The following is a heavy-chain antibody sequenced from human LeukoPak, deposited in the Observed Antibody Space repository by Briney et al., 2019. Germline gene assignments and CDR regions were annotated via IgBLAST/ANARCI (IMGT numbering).Heavy chain of an antibody. Sequence: GGSLRLSCAASGFTFSSYGFTFSSYGMHWVRQAPGKGLEWVALISYDGSNEYYADSVKGRFTISRDNSNNTLYLQMNSLRDEDTAVYYCARDRYSGGPGSGAFDIWGQGTMVTVSS. CDR3: ARDRYSGGPGSGAFDI. CDR2: ISYDGSNE. V-gene: IGHV3-30-3*01. D-gene: IGHD1-26*01. J-gene: IGHJ3*02. CDR1: GFTFSSYGFTFSSYG.